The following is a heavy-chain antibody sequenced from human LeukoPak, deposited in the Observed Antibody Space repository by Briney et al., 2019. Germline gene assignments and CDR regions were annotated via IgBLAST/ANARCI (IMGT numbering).Heavy chain of an antibody. CDR1: LDSTTSNF. CDR2: IHRSGCT. J-gene: IGHJ4*02. V-gene: IGHV4-4*08. CDR3: ARQIKWGFVTGAY. Sequence: SETLSLTCTGSLDSTTSNFWSGVRQPPWKGLDWIGEIHRSGCTNYNPSLQRQVTISIDRCKNQIALALSSVTAADTPVCSFARQIKWGFVTGAYWGEGTLVTV. D-gene: IGHD7-27*01.